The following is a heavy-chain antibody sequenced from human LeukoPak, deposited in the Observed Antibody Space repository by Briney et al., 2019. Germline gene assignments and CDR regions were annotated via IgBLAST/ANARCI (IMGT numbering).Heavy chain of an antibody. CDR2: INHSGST. D-gene: IGHD2-2*01. Sequence: SETLSLTCAVYGGSFSGYYWSWIRQPPGKGLEWIGEINHSGSTNYNPSLKSRVTISVDTSKNQFSLKLSSVTAADTPVYYCARGGPDIVVVPAARLHYYYYGMDVWGKGTTVTVSS. CDR1: GGSFSGYY. CDR3: ARGGPDIVVVPAARLHYYYYGMDV. J-gene: IGHJ6*04. V-gene: IGHV4-34*01.